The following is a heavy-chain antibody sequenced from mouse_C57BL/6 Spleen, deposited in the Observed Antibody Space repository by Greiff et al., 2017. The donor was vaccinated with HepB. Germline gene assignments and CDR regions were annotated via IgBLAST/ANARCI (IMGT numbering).Heavy chain of an antibody. Sequence: VQLQQSGAELVRPGASVTLSCTASGFNIKDDYMHWVKQRPEQGLEWIGWIDPENGDTEYASKFQGKATITADTSSNTAYLQLSSLTSEDTAVYYCTTGGDYEGFAYWGQGTLVTVSA. CDR1: GFNIKDDY. CDR2: IDPENGDT. D-gene: IGHD2-4*01. V-gene: IGHV14-4*01. CDR3: TTGGDYEGFAY. J-gene: IGHJ3*01.